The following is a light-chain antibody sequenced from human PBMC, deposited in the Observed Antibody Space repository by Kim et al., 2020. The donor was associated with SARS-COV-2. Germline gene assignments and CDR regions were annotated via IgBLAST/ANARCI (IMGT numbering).Light chain of an antibody. V-gene: IGKV3-20*01. Sequence: TLSLSPGERATLSCRASQSVSSSYLAWYQQKPGQAPRLLIYGASSRATGIPDRFSGSGSGTDFTITISRLEPEDFAVYYCQQYETFGQGTKVDIK. J-gene: IGKJ1*01. CDR1: QSVSSSY. CDR2: GAS. CDR3: QQYET.